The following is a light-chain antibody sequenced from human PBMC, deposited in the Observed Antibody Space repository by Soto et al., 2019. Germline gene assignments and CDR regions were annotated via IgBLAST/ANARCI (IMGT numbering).Light chain of an antibody. J-gene: IGKJ1*01. V-gene: IGKV3-11*01. CDR2: DAS. CDR1: QSIGLA. Sequence: EIVLTQSPATLSLSPGERAILSCRASQSIGLAIAWYQHKPGQAPRLLIFDASQRATGIPARFRGSGSGTHFTLSTSSLEPEDFAVYYCQHRTDRPPWTFGQVTKVDSK. CDR3: QHRTDRPPWT.